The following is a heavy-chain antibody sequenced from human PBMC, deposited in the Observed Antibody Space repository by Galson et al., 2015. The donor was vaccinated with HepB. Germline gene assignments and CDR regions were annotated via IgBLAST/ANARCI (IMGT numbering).Heavy chain of an antibody. CDR3: ARVNDYSNSFDS. CDR1: GFTFSSYA. V-gene: IGHV3-30-3*01. CDR2: ISYDGPNK. D-gene: IGHD4-11*01. Sequence: SLRLSCAASGFTFSSYAMHWVRQAPGKGLEWVAVISYDGPNKQYADSVKSRFTISRDNSKSTVYLQMNSLRAEDTAMYYCARVNDYSNSFDSWGQGTLVTVSS. J-gene: IGHJ4*02.